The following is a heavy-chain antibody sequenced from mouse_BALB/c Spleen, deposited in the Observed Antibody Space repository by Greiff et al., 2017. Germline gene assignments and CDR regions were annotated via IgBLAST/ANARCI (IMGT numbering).Heavy chain of an antibody. J-gene: IGHJ4*01. CDR2: ISYDGSN. CDR1: GYSITSGYY. CDR3: ARTGTDYYAMDY. D-gene: IGHD4-1*01. V-gene: IGHV3-6*02. Sequence: EVKLEESGPGLVKPSQSLSLTCSVTGYSITSGYYWNWIRQFPGNKLEWMGYISYDGSNNYNPSLKNRISITRDTSKNQFFLKLNSVTTEDTATYYCARTGTDYYAMDYWGQGTSVTVSS.